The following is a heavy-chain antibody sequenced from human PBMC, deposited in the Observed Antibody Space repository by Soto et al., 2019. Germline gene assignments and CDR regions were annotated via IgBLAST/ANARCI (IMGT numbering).Heavy chain of an antibody. Sequence: QVQVVESGGGVVQPGRSLRLSCVASGFAFSSYGMHWVRQAPGKGLEWVAVISHDGNKKDYADSVKGRFTVSRDNSKNTVFLQMSSLRAEDTAVFYCAKGLEVGVLHYGMHVWGQGTTVTVSS. CDR3: AKGLEVGVLHYGMHV. CDR1: GFAFSSYG. D-gene: IGHD3-16*01. CDR2: ISHDGNKK. J-gene: IGHJ6*02. V-gene: IGHV3-30*18.